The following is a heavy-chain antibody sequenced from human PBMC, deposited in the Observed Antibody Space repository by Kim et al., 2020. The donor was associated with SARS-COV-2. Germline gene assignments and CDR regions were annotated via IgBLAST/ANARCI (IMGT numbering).Heavy chain of an antibody. V-gene: IGHV6-1*01. CDR2: TYYRWNTHY. CDR1: GDCISSSSDS. J-gene: IGHJ5*02. CDR3: ARGHATVFDP. Sequence: SETLSLTCAVSGDCISSSSDSWSWIRQPPARGLEWLGRTYYRWNTHYDSSVFGRGPITIKTDKNQNSLSLQPLSVTHADTDVCSCARGHATVFDP.